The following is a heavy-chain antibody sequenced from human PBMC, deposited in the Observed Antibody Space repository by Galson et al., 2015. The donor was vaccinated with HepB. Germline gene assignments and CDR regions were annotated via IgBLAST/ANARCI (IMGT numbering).Heavy chain of an antibody. CDR1: GDSFTRSV. D-gene: IGHD1-1*01. J-gene: IGHJ4*02. Sequence: SVKVSCKGSGDSFTRSVLSWVRQAPGQGLEWMGGIIPIFGLTNNAQRFQGRLTLTADKSTSTVFMELRSLTPEDTAVYSCASPLAAGTLAYWGQGSLVTVSS. CDR2: IIPIFGLT. V-gene: IGHV1-69*10. CDR3: ASPLAAGTLAY.